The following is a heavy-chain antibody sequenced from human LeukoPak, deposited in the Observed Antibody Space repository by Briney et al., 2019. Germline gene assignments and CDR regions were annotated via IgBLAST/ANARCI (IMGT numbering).Heavy chain of an antibody. CDR1: GYTFTGYY. Sequence: ASVKVSCKASGYTFTGYYMHWMRQAPGLGLEWMGWINPNSGGTNYAQKFLGRVTMTRDTSISTAYMELSRLRSDDTAVYYCAILGYCGGTSCYWREDYWGQGTLVTVSS. V-gene: IGHV1-2*02. CDR2: INPNSGGT. CDR3: AILGYCGGTSCYWREDY. J-gene: IGHJ4*02. D-gene: IGHD2-2*01.